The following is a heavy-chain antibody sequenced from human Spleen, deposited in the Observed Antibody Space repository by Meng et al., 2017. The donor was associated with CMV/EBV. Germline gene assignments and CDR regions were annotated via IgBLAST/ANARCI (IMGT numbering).Heavy chain of an antibody. CDR3: ASGFDSSGYLDY. J-gene: IGHJ4*02. V-gene: IGHV4-59*01. D-gene: IGHD3-22*01. Sequence: SETLSLTCSLSGGAISSYFWSWMRQPPGKGLEWIGNIYYTGTTDYNPSLKSRVTISRDTSKNQFSLRLSSVTAADTAVYYCASGFDSSGYLDYWGQGTLVTVSS. CDR1: GGAISSYF. CDR2: IYYTGTT.